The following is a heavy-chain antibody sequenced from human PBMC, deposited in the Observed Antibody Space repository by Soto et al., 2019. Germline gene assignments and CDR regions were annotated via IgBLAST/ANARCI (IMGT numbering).Heavy chain of an antibody. Sequence: GALGLSCVASVSSFSTYPMTWVREAPGKGLEWVSLISGSGTNTYYAESVKGRFTISRDNSQNTLYLQMNTLRAEDTAVYYCAKEKPTTTCFDSWGQGTPVTVSS. CDR3: AKEKPTTTCFDS. D-gene: IGHD1-1*01. J-gene: IGHJ4*02. CDR1: VSSFSTYP. V-gene: IGHV3-23*01. CDR2: ISGSGTNT.